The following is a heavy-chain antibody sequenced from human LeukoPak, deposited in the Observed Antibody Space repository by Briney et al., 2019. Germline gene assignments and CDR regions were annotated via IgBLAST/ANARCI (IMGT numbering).Heavy chain of an antibody. CDR2: TYYRSKWYN. CDR1: GDSASNSSGA. V-gene: IGHV6-1*01. J-gene: IGHJ4*02. CDR3: ASGSTITVARALDN. D-gene: IGHD1-20*01. Sequence: SQTLSLTCAISGDSASNSSGAWNWIRQSPSRGLEWLGRTYYRSKWYNEYAVSVKSRITINPDTSKNQFSLHLNSVTPEDTAVYYCASGSTITVARALDNWGQGTLVTVSP.